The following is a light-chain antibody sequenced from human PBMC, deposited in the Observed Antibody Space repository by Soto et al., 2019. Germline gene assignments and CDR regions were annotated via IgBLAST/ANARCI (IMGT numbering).Light chain of an antibody. Sequence: DVVMTQSPLSLPVTLGQPASISCRSSQSLLHSNGYNYLDWYLQKPGQSPQLLIYLNSNRASGVPDRFSGSGSGTDFTLRISRVEAEDVGVYYCMQALQTPLTFGGGTKVDIK. J-gene: IGKJ4*01. CDR2: LNS. CDR1: QSLLHSNGYNY. V-gene: IGKV2-28*01. CDR3: MQALQTPLT.